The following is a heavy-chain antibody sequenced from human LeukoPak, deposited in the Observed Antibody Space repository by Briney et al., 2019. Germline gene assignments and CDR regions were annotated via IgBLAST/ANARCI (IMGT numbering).Heavy chain of an antibody. V-gene: IGHV3-7*01. Sequence: GGSLRLSCAASRFAFSDSWMTWIRQAPGKGLEWVAFIKGDGSAKKYVDSVKGRFTISRDNAKNSLFLQMNSLRAEDTAVYYCARDRGWIQHDIWGQGTMVTVSS. CDR1: RFAFSDSW. CDR3: ARDRGWIQHDI. J-gene: IGHJ3*02. D-gene: IGHD5-18*01. CDR2: IKGDGSAK.